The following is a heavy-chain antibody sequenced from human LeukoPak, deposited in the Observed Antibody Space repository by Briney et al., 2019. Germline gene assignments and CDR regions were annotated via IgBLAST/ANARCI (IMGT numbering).Heavy chain of an antibody. CDR2: ISAYNGNT. J-gene: IGHJ3*02. CDR3: AKAEGGSYYDAFDI. D-gene: IGHD1-26*01. CDR1: GYTFTSYG. Sequence: ASVKVSCKASGYTFTSYGISWVRQAPGQGLEWMGWISAYNGNTNYAQKLQGRVTMTTDTSTSTAYMELRSLRSDDTAVYYCAKAEGGSYYDAFDIWGQGTMVTVSS. V-gene: IGHV1-18*01.